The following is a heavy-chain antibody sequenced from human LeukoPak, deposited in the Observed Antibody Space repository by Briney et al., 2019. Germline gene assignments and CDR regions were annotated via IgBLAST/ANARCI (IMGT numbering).Heavy chain of an antibody. CDR2: IYTSGST. D-gene: IGHD6-13*01. Sequence: SETLSLTCTVSGGSISSGSYYWSWIRQPAGKGLEWIGRIYTSGSTNYNPSLKSRVTISVDTSKNQFSLKLSSVTAADTAVYYCARERLTGYSSSWYDYYGMDVWGQGTTVTVSS. CDR3: ARERLTGYSSSWYDYYGMDV. CDR1: GGSISSGSYY. V-gene: IGHV4-61*02. J-gene: IGHJ6*02.